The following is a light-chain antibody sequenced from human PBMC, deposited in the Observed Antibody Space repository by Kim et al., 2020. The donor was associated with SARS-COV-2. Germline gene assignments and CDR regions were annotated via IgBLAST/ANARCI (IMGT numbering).Light chain of an antibody. CDR2: SAS. CDR3: LRHNTYPPA. Sequence: SASVGDRVTSTCRACQGIRNGLGWYQQKPGRATERLIYSASKLQGGVPSRFGGSGYGTDFTFTISSLQPEDFATYHCLRHNTYPPAFGQGTKLEI. J-gene: IGKJ2*01. V-gene: IGKV1-17*01. CDR1: QGIRNG.